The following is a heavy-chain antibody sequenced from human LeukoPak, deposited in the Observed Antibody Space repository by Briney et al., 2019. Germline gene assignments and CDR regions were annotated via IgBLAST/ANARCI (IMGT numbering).Heavy chain of an antibody. Sequence: TTSETLSLTCTVSSGSISSYYWSWIRQPPGKGLEWIGYIYYSESTNYNPSLKSRVTISVDTSKNQFSLKLSSVTAADTAVYYCARRTAMDVYFDYWGQGTLVTVSS. J-gene: IGHJ4*02. D-gene: IGHD5-18*01. CDR2: IYYSEST. CDR3: ARRTAMDVYFDY. CDR1: SGSISSYY. V-gene: IGHV4-59*08.